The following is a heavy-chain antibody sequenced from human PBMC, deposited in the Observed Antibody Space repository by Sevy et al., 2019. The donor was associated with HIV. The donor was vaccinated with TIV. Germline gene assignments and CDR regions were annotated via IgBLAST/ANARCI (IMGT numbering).Heavy chain of an antibody. CDR2: ISSRDNTI. CDR1: GFTFRDYY. Sequence: GGSLRLSCGASGFTFRDYYMSWIRQAPGGGLEWVSYISSRDNTIYYADSVKGRFTISRDNAKNSLYLQMNSLRAEDTALYYCAREGSLRYFDLWGRGTLVTVSS. J-gene: IGHJ2*01. CDR3: AREGSLRYFDL. V-gene: IGHV3-11*01. D-gene: IGHD3-10*01.